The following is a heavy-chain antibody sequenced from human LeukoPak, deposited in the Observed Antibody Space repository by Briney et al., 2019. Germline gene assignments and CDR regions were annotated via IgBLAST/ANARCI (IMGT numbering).Heavy chain of an antibody. D-gene: IGHD6-13*01. CDR1: GGTFSSYA. Sequence: SVKVSCKASGGTFSSYAISWVRQAPGQGLEWMGRIIPILGIANYAQKFQGRVTITADKSTSTAYMELSSLRSEDTAVYYCARVDSGSSWDPFDYWGQGTLVTVSS. J-gene: IGHJ4*02. CDR3: ARVDSGSSWDPFDY. V-gene: IGHV1-69*04. CDR2: IIPILGIA.